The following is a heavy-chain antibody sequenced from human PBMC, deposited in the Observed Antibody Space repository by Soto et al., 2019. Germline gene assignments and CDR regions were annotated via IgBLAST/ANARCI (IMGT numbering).Heavy chain of an antibody. CDR2: VIPIFGTA. Sequence: QVQLVQSGAEVKKPGSSVKVSCKASGGTFSSYAISWVRQAPGQGLEWMGGVIPIFGTANYAQKFQGRVTITADESTSTAYMELSSLRSEDTAVYYCARDRITGTTFYYYGMDGWGQGTTVTVSS. D-gene: IGHD1-7*01. CDR3: ARDRITGTTFYYYGMDG. J-gene: IGHJ6*02. V-gene: IGHV1-69*01. CDR1: GGTFSSYA.